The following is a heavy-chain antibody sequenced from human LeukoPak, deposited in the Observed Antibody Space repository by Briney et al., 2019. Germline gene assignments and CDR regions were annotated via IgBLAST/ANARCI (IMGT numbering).Heavy chain of an antibody. Sequence: SETLSLTCSVSGGSISSGTYYWAWIRQPPGKGLEWIGGIYYTGSTYYYPSLRSRVTISVDTSKNQFSLKLSSVTAADTAVYYCASVDYWGQGTLVTVSS. J-gene: IGHJ4*02. CDR1: GGSISSGTYY. CDR3: ASVDY. CDR2: IYYTGST. V-gene: IGHV4-39*07.